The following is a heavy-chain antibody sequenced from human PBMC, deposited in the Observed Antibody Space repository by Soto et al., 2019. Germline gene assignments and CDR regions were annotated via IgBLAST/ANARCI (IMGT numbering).Heavy chain of an antibody. V-gene: IGHV4-4*02. CDR1: GGSISSSNW. D-gene: IGHD5-18*01. Sequence: SETLSLTWAVSGGSISSSNWWSWVRQPPGKGLEWIGEIYHSGSTNYNPSLKSRVTISVDKSKNQCSLKLSSVTAADTAVYYCARDLSGRTTAMDYYYYGMDVWGQGTTVT. J-gene: IGHJ6*02. CDR2: IYHSGST. CDR3: ARDLSGRTTAMDYYYYGMDV.